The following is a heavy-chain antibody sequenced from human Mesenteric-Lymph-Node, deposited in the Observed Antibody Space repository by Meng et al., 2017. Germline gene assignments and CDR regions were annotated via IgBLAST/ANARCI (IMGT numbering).Heavy chain of an antibody. J-gene: IGHJ1*01. D-gene: IGHD6-19*01. Sequence: SLKISCAASGFTFDDYAMHRVRQAPGKGLEWVSGISWNSGSIGYADSVKGRFTISRDNAKNSLYLQMNSLRAEDTALYYCAKDMSGIAVAGAEYFQHWGQGTLVTVSS. CDR3: AKDMSGIAVAGAEYFQH. V-gene: IGHV3-9*01. CDR2: ISWNSGSI. CDR1: GFTFDDYA.